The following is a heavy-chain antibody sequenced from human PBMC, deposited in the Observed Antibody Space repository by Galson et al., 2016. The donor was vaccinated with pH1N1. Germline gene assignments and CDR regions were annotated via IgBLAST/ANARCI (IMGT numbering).Heavy chain of an antibody. CDR3: ARPVAPHYGGFYKPDAFDI. D-gene: IGHD2-21*01. CDR2: IFYSGTT. CDR1: GGSISTSSYY. J-gene: IGHJ3*02. V-gene: IGHV4-39*01. Sequence: ETLSLTCTVSGGSISTSSYYWGWLRQPPGKGLEWIGTIFYSGTTSYTPSLMSRVSISIATSKNQFSLNLPSLSASDTAVYYCARPVAPHYGGFYKPDAFDIWGQGTTVIVSS.